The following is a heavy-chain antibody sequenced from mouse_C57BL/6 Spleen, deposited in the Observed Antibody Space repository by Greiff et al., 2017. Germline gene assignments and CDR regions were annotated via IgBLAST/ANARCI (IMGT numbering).Heavy chain of an antibody. CDR3: ARGRYDGYYVDAMDY. Sequence: QVQLKQSGAELARPGASVKMSCKASGYTFTSYTMHWVKQRPGQGLEWIGYINPSSGYTKYNQKFKDKATLTADKSSSTAYMQLSSLTSEDSAVYYCARGRYDGYYVDAMDYWGQGTSVTVSS. J-gene: IGHJ4*01. V-gene: IGHV1-4*01. CDR2: INPSSGYT. D-gene: IGHD2-3*01. CDR1: GYTFTSYT.